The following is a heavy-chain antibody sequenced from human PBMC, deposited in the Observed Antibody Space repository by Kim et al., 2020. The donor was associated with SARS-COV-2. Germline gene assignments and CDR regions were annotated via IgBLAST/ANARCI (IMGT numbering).Heavy chain of an antibody. D-gene: IGHD2-21*01. CDR1: GFTFSSYS. CDR2: ISSRSSYI. V-gene: IGHV3-21*01. Sequence: GGSLRRSCAASGFTFSSYSMNWVRQAPGKGLEWVSSISSRSSYIYYADSVKGRFTISRDNAKNSLYLQMNSLRAEDTAVYYCARDPYGGDLFYYYYGMDVWGQGTTVTVSS. CDR3: ARDPYGGDLFYYYYGMDV. J-gene: IGHJ6*02.